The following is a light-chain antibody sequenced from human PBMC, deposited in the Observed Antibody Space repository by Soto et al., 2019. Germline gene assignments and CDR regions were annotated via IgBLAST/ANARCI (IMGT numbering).Light chain of an antibody. CDR3: QQIYSAPLT. CDR2: AAS. Sequence: EIQMTQSPSSLSASVGDRCTITCLASDRISTYLHLYQQKPFKAPNLLIYAASTLQSGVPSRFSGSGSGTDFTLTISSLQPEDFATYFCQQIYSAPLTFGGGTKV. J-gene: IGKJ4*01. CDR1: DRISTY. V-gene: IGKV1-39*01.